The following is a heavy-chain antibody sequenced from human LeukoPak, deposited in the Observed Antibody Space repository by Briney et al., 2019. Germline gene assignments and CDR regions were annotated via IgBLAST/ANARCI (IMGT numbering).Heavy chain of an antibody. CDR3: AKGDTGGIIELDY. V-gene: IGHV3-30*02. CDR2: TRYDGSNK. Sequence: PGRSLRLSCAASGFTFSTYGMHWVRQAPGKGLEWVAFTRYDGSNKYYADSVKGRFTISRDNSKNTLYLQMDSLRVEDTAVYYCAKGDTGGIIELDYWGQGTLVTVSS. CDR1: GFTFSTYG. J-gene: IGHJ4*02. D-gene: IGHD1-14*01.